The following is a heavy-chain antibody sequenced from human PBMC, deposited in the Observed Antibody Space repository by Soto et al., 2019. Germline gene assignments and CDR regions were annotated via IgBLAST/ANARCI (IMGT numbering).Heavy chain of an antibody. CDR3: ARDLYYDSSGYPPFDY. D-gene: IGHD3-22*01. V-gene: IGHV3-30-3*01. CDR1: GFTFSSYA. Sequence: GGSLRLSCAASGFTFSSYAMHWVRQAPGKGLEWVAVISYDGSNKYYADSVKGRFTISRDNSKNTLYLQMNSLRAEDTAVYYCARDLYYDSSGYPPFDYWGQGTLVTVSS. CDR2: ISYDGSNK. J-gene: IGHJ4*02.